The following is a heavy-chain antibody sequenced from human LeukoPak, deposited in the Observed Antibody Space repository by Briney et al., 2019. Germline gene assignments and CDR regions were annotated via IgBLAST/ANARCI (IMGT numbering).Heavy chain of an antibody. D-gene: IGHD1-26*01. J-gene: IGHJ4*02. CDR2: IYYSGST. CDR1: GGSISSGSYY. Sequence: ASETLSLTCTVSGGSISSGSYYWGWIRQPPGKGLEWIGYIYYSGSTNYNPSLKSRVTISVDTSKNQFSLKLSSVTAAETAVYYCARANPSGSYDREFDYWGQGTLVTVSS. V-gene: IGHV4-61*01. CDR3: ARANPSGSYDREFDY.